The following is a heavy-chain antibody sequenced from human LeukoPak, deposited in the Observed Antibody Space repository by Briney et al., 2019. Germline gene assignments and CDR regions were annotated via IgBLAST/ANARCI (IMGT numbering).Heavy chain of an antibody. V-gene: IGHV3-30-3*01. CDR3: ASQKEPAASFDY. CDR2: ISYDGNNK. Sequence: GGSLSLSCAASGFTFSSYAMHWARQAPGKGLGWVAVISYDGNNKYYADSVKGRFTISRDNSKNTLYLQMNSLRAEDTAVYYCASQKEPAASFDYWGQGTLVTVSS. CDR1: GFTFSSYA. D-gene: IGHD2-2*01. J-gene: IGHJ4*02.